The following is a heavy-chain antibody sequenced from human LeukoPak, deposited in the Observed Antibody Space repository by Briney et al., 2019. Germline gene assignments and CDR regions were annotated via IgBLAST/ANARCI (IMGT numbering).Heavy chain of an antibody. D-gene: IGHD3-22*01. V-gene: IGHV3-9*01. J-gene: IGHJ4*02. Sequence: PGRSLRLSCAASGFTFDDYAMHWVRQAPGKGLEWVSGISRNSGSIGYADSVKGRFTISRDNAKNSLYLQMNSLRAEDTALYYCAKASENYYDSSGYYYVLDYWGQGTLVTVSS. CDR2: ISRNSGSI. CDR1: GFTFDDYA. CDR3: AKASENYYDSSGYYYVLDY.